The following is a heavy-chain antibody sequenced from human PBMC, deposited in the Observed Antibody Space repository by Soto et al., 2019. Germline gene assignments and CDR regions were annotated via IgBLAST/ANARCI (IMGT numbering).Heavy chain of an antibody. Sequence: EVQLVESGGDLVQPGGSLRLSCAASGLTFSGYWMHWVRQAPGKWLVWVSRVNSDGTSTAYADSVKGRFTISRDNAKNTLYLQMNSLRAEDTAVYYCARGWTGGYWGQGTLVTVSA. CDR3: ARGWTGGY. J-gene: IGHJ4*02. CDR1: GLTFSGYW. CDR2: VNSDGTST. V-gene: IGHV3-74*01. D-gene: IGHD2-15*01.